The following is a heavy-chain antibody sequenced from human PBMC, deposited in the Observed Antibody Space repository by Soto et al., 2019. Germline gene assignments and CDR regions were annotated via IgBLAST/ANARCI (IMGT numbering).Heavy chain of an antibody. CDR2: ISAYNGNT. V-gene: IGHV1-18*01. Sequence: ASVKVSCKASGYTITSYGISWGRQDPRQGLEWMGWISAYNGNTNYAQKLQGRVTMTTDTSTSTAYMELRSLRSDDTAVYYCARSVGFNNGVLYGFFVYLGQGTQVTVSS. J-gene: IGHJ4*02. CDR3: ARSVGFNNGVLYGFFVY. D-gene: IGHD2-8*01. CDR1: GYTITSYG.